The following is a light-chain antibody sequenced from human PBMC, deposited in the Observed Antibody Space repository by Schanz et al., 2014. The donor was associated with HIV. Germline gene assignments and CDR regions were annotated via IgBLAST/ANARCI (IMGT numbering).Light chain of an antibody. CDR2: GNN. Sequence: QSVLTQSPSVSGAPGQRVTISCAGSSSNIGSVYDVHWAQQPPGMAPKLLISGNNNRPSGVPDRFSASKSGTSASLAIAGLQAEDEAEYYCQCYDSSLSGSVFGGGTKLTVL. V-gene: IGLV1-40*01. J-gene: IGLJ3*02. CDR1: SSNIGSVYD. CDR3: QCYDSSLSGSV.